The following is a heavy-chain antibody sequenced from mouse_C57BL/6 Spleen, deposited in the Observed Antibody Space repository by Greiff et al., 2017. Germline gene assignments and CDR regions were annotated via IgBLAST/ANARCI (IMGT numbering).Heavy chain of an antibody. Sequence: EVQVVESGGGLVKPGGSLKLSCAASGFTFSSYAMSWVRQTPEKRLEWVATISDGGSYTYYPDNVKGRFNISRDNAKNNLYLQMSHLKSEDTAMYYCARDLGWLPSFAWYADWGPGTLVTVSA. D-gene: IGHD2-3*01. CDR3: ARDLGWLPSFAWYAD. CDR1: GFTFSSYA. V-gene: IGHV5-4*01. J-gene: IGHJ3*01. CDR2: ISDGGSYT.